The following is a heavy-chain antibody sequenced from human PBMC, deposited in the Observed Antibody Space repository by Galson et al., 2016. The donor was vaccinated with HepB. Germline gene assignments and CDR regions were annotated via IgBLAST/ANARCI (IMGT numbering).Heavy chain of an antibody. CDR1: GFTFSSYA. CDR2: ISYDGSNK. Sequence: SLRLSCAASGFTFSSYAMHWVRQAPGKGLEWVAVISYDGSNKYYADSAKGRFTISRDNSKNTLYLQMNSLRAEDTAVYYCAREGKDIVLMVYATKDYYGMDVWGQGTTVTVSS. CDR3: AREGKDIVLMVYATKDYYGMDV. V-gene: IGHV3-30*04. J-gene: IGHJ6*02. D-gene: IGHD2-8*01.